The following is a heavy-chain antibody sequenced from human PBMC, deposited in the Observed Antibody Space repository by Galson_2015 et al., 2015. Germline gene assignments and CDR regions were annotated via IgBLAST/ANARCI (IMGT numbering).Heavy chain of an antibody. V-gene: IGHV3-30*18. Sequence: SLRLSCAASGFTFSSCGMHWVRQAPGKGLEWVALISDEGSIKEYADSVKGRFTISRDNSKNTLSLQMNSLRAEDTAIYYCAKDNEGYCSDVHGYSYYYYGIDVWGQGTTVTVAS. D-gene: IGHD2-15*01. J-gene: IGHJ6*02. CDR3: AKDNEGYCSDVHGYSYYYYGIDV. CDR1: GFTFSSCG. CDR2: ISDEGSIK.